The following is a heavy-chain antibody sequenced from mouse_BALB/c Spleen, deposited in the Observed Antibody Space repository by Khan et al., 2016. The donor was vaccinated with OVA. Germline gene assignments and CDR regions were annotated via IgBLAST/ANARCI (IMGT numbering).Heavy chain of an antibody. D-gene: IGHD1-1*01. CDR3: ARYFGSRFAY. CDR2: IYPGNDDT. Sequence: VQLQESGAELVRPGSSVKISCKASGYTFSSSWMNWVKHRPGQGLEWIGQIYPGNDDTDYNGKFKGKATLTADKSSNTAYMQLTSLTSEDSAVYFCARYFGSRFAYWGQGTLVTVSA. J-gene: IGHJ3*01. CDR1: GYTFSSSW. V-gene: IGHV1-80*01.